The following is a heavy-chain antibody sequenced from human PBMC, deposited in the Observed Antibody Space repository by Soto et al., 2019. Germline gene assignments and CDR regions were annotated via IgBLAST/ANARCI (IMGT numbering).Heavy chain of an antibody. Sequence: SGPTLVNPTQTLTLTCTFSGFSLSTSGVGVGWIRQPPGKALEWLALIYWDDDKRYSPSLKSRLTITKDTSKNQVVLTMTNMEPVDTATYYCAHSLLVYCSGGSCYSNWFDPWGQGTLVTVS. CDR2: IYWDDDK. CDR3: AHSLLVYCSGGSCYSNWFDP. J-gene: IGHJ5*02. CDR1: GFSLSTSGVG. V-gene: IGHV2-5*02. D-gene: IGHD2-15*01.